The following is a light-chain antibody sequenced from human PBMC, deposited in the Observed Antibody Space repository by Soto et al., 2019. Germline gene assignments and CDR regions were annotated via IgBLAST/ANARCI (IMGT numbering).Light chain of an antibody. Sequence: EVLMTQSPATLSVSPGERATLSCRASQSISSDLAWYQQKPGQAPRLFIYDASTRATGFPARFSGSGSGTEFTLTISSLQSEDFAVYYCQQYNSWPRTFGQGTKVEIK. J-gene: IGKJ1*01. V-gene: IGKV3-15*01. CDR1: QSISSD. CDR3: QQYNSWPRT. CDR2: DAS.